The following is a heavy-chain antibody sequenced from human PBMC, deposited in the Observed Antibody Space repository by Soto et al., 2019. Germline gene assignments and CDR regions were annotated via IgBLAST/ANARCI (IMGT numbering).Heavy chain of an antibody. CDR1: GGTFSSYA. CDR2: IIPIFGTA. Sequence: SVKLSCKASGGTFSSYAISWVRQAPGQGLEWMGGIIPIFGTANYAQKFQGRVTITADESTSTAYMELSSLRSEDTAVYYCALSITMIVAAGDYWGQGTLVTVSS. CDR3: ALSITMIVAAGDY. J-gene: IGHJ4*02. V-gene: IGHV1-69*13. D-gene: IGHD3-22*01.